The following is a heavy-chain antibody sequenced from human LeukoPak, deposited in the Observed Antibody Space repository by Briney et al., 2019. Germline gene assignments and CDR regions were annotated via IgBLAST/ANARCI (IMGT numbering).Heavy chain of an antibody. J-gene: IGHJ4*02. V-gene: IGHV3-66*01. CDR1: GFSVSGIH. D-gene: IGHD6-13*01. Sequence: GGSLRLSCVASGFSVSGIHMNWVRQAPGKDLEWVSGLYSGGATYYADSMGGRFTISRDNSKNTLYLQMNSLRAEDTAVYYCAKDSSSSWFGGDSKWGQGTLVTVSS. CDR2: LYSGGAT. CDR3: AKDSSSSWFGGDSK.